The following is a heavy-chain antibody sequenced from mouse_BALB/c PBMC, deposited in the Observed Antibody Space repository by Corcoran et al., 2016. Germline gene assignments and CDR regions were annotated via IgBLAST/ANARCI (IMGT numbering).Heavy chain of an antibody. D-gene: IGHD1-1*01. V-gene: IGHV1-18*01. J-gene: IGHJ2*01. CDR3: SRCGITTFDY. Sequence: EVLLQQSGPELVKPGASVKIPCKASGYTFTDYNIDWVKQSHGKGLEWIGDIYPRSGSTNYNQTFKDKATLTVDKSSSTAYMELRSLTSEDTAVYYCSRCGITTFDYWGQGTTLTVSS. CDR1: GYTFTDYN. CDR2: IYPRSGST.